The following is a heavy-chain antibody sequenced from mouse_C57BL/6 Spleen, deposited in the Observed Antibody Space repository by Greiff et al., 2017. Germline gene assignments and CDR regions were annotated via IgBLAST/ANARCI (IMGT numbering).Heavy chain of an antibody. CDR1: GYTFTSYG. CDR2: IYPRSGNT. D-gene: IGHD2-3*01. Sequence: QVQLKESGAELARPGASVKLSCKASGYTFTSYGISWVKQRTGQGLEWIGEIYPRSGNTYYNEKFKGKATLTADKSSSTAYMELRSLTSEDSAVYFCAREVIYDGYYDYAMDSWGQGTSVTVSS. V-gene: IGHV1-81*01. CDR3: AREVIYDGYYDYAMDS. J-gene: IGHJ4*01.